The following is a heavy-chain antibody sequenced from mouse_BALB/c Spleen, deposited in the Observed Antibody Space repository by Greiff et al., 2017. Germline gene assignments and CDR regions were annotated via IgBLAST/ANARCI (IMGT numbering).Heavy chain of an antibody. Sequence: QVQLKQPGAELVKPGASVKLSCKASGYTFTSYWMHWVKQRPGQGLEWIGQIYPGDGDTNYNGKFKGKATLTADKSSSTAYMQLSSLTSEDSAVYFCARDYYYGSSPWYFDVWGAGTTVTVSS. D-gene: IGHD1-1*01. CDR2: IYPGDGDT. CDR3: ARDYYYGSSPWYFDV. V-gene: IGHV1-80*01. J-gene: IGHJ1*01. CDR1: GYTFTSYW.